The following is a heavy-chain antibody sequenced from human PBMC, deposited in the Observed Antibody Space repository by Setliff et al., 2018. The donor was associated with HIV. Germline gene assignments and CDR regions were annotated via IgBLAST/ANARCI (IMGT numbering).Heavy chain of an antibody. CDR1: GGSISSSGPGYY. D-gene: IGHD6-13*01. CDR2: AYHRGNT. J-gene: IGHJ4*02. V-gene: IGHV4-61*05. CDR3: AAASSWDPLLDY. Sequence: SETLSLTCTVSGGSISSSGPGYYWGWVRQAPGGGLEWIGEAYHRGNTNYNPSLKSRVTMSVDKSLNQVSLKLNSVTAADTAVYYCAAASSWDPLLDYWGQGTLVTVSS.